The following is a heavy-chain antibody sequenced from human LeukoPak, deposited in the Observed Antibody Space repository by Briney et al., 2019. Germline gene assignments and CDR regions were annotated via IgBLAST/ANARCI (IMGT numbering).Heavy chain of an antibody. CDR2: IGSSGDKT. V-gene: IGHV3-23*01. CDR1: GFTFSRWP. CDR3: AKDRWGTTGYFDS. J-gene: IGHJ4*02. Sequence: GGSLRLSCAASGFTFSRWPMNWVRQAPGKGLEWVSTIGSSGDKTYYADSVKGRFTISRDNSKNTVYVQMNSLRADDTAVYYCAKDRWGTTGYFDSWGQGTMVTVSS. D-gene: IGHD7-27*01.